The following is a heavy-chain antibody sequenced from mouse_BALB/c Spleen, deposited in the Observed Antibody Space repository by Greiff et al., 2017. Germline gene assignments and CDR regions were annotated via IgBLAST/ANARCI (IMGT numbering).Heavy chain of an antibody. V-gene: IGHV5-17*02. J-gene: IGHJ1*01. CDR1: GFTFSSFG. CDR3: ARQNYGNFSRYFDV. D-gene: IGHD2-1*01. Sequence: EVKVVESGGGLVQPGGSRKLSCAASGFTFSSFGMHWVRQAPEKGLEWVAYISSGSSTIYYADTVKGRFTISRDNPKNTLFLQMTSLRSEDTAMYYCARQNYGNFSRYFDVWGAGTTVTVSS. CDR2: ISSGSSTI.